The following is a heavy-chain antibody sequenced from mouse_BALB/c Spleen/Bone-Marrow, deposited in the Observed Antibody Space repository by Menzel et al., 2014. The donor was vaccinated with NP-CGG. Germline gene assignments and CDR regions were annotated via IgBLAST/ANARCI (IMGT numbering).Heavy chain of an antibody. CDR1: GFSLTDYG. CDR2: IWGDGST. CDR3: ARDLYYYGFDY. J-gene: IGHJ2*01. V-gene: IGHV2-6-7*01. D-gene: IGHD1-1*01. Sequence: QVQLKESGPGLVAPSQSLSITCTVSGFSLTDYGVNWVRQPPGKNLEWLGMIWGDGSTDYNSALKSRLSISKDNSQSQVFLKMNSLETDDTARPSCARDLYYYGFDYWGQGTTLTVSS.